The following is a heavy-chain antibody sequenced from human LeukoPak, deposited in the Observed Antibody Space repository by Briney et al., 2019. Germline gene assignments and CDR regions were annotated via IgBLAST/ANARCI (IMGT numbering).Heavy chain of an antibody. J-gene: IGHJ4*02. CDR3: ARSPPGIAVAGTFDY. CDR2: IYYSGST. D-gene: IGHD6-19*01. CDR1: GGSISSYY. Sequence: SQTLSLTCAVSGGSISSYYWSWIRQPPGKGLEWIGYIYYSGSTNYNPSLKSRVTISVDTSKNQFSLKLSSVTAADTAVYYCARSPPGIAVAGTFDYWGQGTLVTVSS. V-gene: IGHV4-59*01.